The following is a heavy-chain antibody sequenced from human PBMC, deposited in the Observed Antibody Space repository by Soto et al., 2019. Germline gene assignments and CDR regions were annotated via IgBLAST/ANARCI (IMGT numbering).Heavy chain of an antibody. D-gene: IGHD2-8*02. V-gene: IGHV3-30*18. CDR1: GFTFSSHG. Sequence: QVQLVESGGGVVQPGRSLRLSCEASGFTFSSHGMNWVRQPPGKGLEWVAIVSPDGTNIHYADSVQGRFTISRDNSRNPLYLQMNSLRPEDSAVYYCAKDSPTAGQGLATFDYWGQGTLVTVSS. CDR3: AKDSPTAGQGLATFDY. CDR2: VSPDGTNI. J-gene: IGHJ4*02.